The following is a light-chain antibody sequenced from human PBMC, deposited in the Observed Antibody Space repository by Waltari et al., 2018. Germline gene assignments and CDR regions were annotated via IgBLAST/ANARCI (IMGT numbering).Light chain of an antibody. CDR3: SSYSRSSTFYV. CDR2: DVR. Sequence: QSALTQPASVSGSPGQSITISCTGTTSDVGGYNYVSWYQQHPGKAPKLMIHDVRKRPAGVSDRFSVSKAGNTASLTNAGLQTEDEADYYCSSYSRSSTFYVFGTGTKVTVL. CDR1: TSDVGGYNY. V-gene: IGLV2-14*03. J-gene: IGLJ1*01.